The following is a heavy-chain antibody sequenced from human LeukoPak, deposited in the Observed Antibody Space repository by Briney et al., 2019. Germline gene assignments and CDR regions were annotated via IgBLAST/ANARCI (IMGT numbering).Heavy chain of an antibody. CDR3: ARDLGDRSRAYFAYDY. CDR2: IYHSGST. J-gene: IGHJ4*02. Sequence: SETLSLTCAVSGGSISSGGYSWSWIRQPPGKGLEWIGYIYHSGSTYYNPSLKSRVTISVDRSKNQFSLKLTSVTAADTAVYYCARDLGDRSRAYFAYDYWGQGTLVTVSS. V-gene: IGHV4-30-2*01. D-gene: IGHD3-16*01. CDR1: GGSISSGGYS.